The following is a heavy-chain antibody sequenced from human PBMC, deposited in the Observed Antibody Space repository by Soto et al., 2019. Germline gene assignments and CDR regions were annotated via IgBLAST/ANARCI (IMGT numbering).Heavy chain of an antibody. CDR3: ARLTLTTSWPYYYYYGMDV. CDR2: IYPGDSDT. D-gene: IGHD2-2*01. Sequence: PGESLKISCKGSGYSFTSYWIGWVRQMPGKGLEWMGIIYPGDSDTRYSPSFQGQVTISADKSISTAYLQWSSLKASDTAMYYCARLTLTTSWPYYYYYGMDVWGQGTTVTVSS. J-gene: IGHJ6*02. CDR1: GYSFTSYW. V-gene: IGHV5-51*01.